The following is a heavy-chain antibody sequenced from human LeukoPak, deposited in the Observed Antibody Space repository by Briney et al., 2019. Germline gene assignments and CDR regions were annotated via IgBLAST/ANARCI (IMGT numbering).Heavy chain of an antibody. V-gene: IGHV4-59*08. D-gene: IGHD3-22*01. CDR2: IYYSGST. CDR1: GGSISSYY. Sequence: PSETLSLTCTVSGGSISSYYWSWIRQPPGKGLEWIGYIYYSGSTNYNPSLKSRVTISVDTSKNQFSLKLSSVTAADTAVYYCARLEEYYYDSSGVGWFDPWGQGTLVTVSS. J-gene: IGHJ5*02. CDR3: ARLEEYYYDSSGVGWFDP.